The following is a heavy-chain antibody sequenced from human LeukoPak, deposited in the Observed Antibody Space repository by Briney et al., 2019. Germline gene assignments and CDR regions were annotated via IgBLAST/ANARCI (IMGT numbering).Heavy chain of an antibody. Sequence: GRSLRLSCAASGFTFDDYAIHWVRHAPGKGLEWVSGISWNSGSIGYADSVKGRFTISRDNAKNSLYLQMNSLRAEDTALYYCAKAGYNCSGGSCYSYWYFDLWGRGTLVTVSS. CDR1: GFTFDDYA. J-gene: IGHJ2*01. CDR2: ISWNSGSI. D-gene: IGHD2-15*01. CDR3: AKAGYNCSGGSCYSYWYFDL. V-gene: IGHV3-9*01.